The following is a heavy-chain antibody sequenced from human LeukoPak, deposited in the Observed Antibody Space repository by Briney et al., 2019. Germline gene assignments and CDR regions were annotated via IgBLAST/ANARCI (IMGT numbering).Heavy chain of an antibody. J-gene: IGHJ5*02. Sequence: ASVKVSCKASGYTFTSYGISWVRQAPGQGLEWVGWISAYNGNTNYAQKLQGRVTMTTDTSTSTAYMELRSLRSDDTAVYYCARDWPKLGYCSSTSCYRGHNWFDPWGQGTLVTVSS. CDR2: ISAYNGNT. CDR1: GYTFTSYG. V-gene: IGHV1-18*04. D-gene: IGHD2-2*02. CDR3: ARDWPKLGYCSSTSCYRGHNWFDP.